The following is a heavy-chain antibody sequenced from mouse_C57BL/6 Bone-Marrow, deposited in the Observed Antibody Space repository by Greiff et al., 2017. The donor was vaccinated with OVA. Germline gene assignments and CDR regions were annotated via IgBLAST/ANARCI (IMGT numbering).Heavy chain of an antibody. D-gene: IGHD2-5*01. CDR1: GYSFTGYY. V-gene: IGHV1-42*01. CDR2: INPSTGGT. CDR3: ARSYYSNPYWYFDV. Sequence: VQLKESGPELVKPGASVKISCKASGYSFTGYYMNWVKQSPEKSLEWIGEINPSTGGTTYNQKFKAKATLTVDKSSSTAYMQHKSLTSEDTAVYYCARSYYSNPYWYFDVWGTGTTVTVSS. J-gene: IGHJ1*03.